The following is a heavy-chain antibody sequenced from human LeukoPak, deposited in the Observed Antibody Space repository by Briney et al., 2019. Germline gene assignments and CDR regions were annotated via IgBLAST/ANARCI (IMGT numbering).Heavy chain of an antibody. CDR3: AKANSGTYSGTFDI. CDR2: INWNSRNI. CDR1: GFTFENYA. Sequence: GGSLRLSCAASGFTFENYAMHWVRQAPGKGLEWVSGINWNSRNIGYEDAVKGRFTISRDNAKNSLFLQMNSLKPEDTAMYFCAKANSGTYSGTFDIWGQGTMVTVSS. J-gene: IGHJ3*02. V-gene: IGHV3-9*01. D-gene: IGHD1-26*01.